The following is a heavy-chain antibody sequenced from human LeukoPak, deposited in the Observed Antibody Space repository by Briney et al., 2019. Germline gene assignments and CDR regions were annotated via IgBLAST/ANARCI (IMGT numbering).Heavy chain of an antibody. CDR1: GYTFTSYY. V-gene: IGHV1-46*01. J-gene: IGHJ6*03. CDR3: ASRPISGGGYEINYYYYYMDV. Sequence: GASVKVSCKASGYTFTSYYMHWVRQAPGQGLEWMGIINPSGGSTSYAQKFQGRVTMTRDMSTSTVYMELSSLRSEDTAVYYCASRPISGGGYEINYYYYYMDVWGKGTTVTVSS. D-gene: IGHD5-12*01. CDR2: INPSGGST.